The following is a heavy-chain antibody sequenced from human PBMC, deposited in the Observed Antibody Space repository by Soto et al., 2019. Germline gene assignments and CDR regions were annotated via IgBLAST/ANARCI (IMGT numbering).Heavy chain of an antibody. CDR2: ISWNSGSI. V-gene: IGHV3-9*01. CDR3: AKASTMATIKFDY. CDR1: GCTFVDYG. Sequence: GVSLRHPWRASGCTFVDYGMHCIRKTPGKGLEWVSGISWNSGSIGYADSVKGRFTISRDNAKNSLYLQMNSLRAEDTALYYCAKASTMATIKFDYWGQGTLVTVSS. D-gene: IGHD5-12*01. J-gene: IGHJ4*02.